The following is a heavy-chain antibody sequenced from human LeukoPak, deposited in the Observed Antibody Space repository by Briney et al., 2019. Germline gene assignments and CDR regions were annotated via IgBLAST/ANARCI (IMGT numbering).Heavy chain of an antibody. CDR1: GFTLSNYA. V-gene: IGHV3-23*01. Sequence: QPGGSLRLSCATSGFTLSNYAMSWLRQAPGKGLEWVSTMSNTGGASYYADSVKGRFTISRDNSKNTLHLQMNSLRAEDTAVYYCAQIPYDGSIYSRIYWGQGTLVTVSS. J-gene: IGHJ4*02. D-gene: IGHD3-22*01. CDR2: MSNTGGAS. CDR3: AQIPYDGSIYSRIY.